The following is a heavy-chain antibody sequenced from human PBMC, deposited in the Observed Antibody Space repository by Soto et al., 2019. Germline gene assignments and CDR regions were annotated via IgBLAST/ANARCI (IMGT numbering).Heavy chain of an antibody. CDR3: ARDRHGGNFDF. CDR1: GGSISSGVSS. J-gene: IGHJ4*02. Sequence: SETLSLTCTVSGGSISSGVSSWSWIRQAPGEGLEWIGYIYHFGSTLYNPSLKSRVIMSVDSSRNQYSLKLSSVTAADTAVYLCARDRHGGNFDFWGQGILVTVSS. D-gene: IGHD2-15*01. CDR2: IYHFGST. V-gene: IGHV4-30-2*01.